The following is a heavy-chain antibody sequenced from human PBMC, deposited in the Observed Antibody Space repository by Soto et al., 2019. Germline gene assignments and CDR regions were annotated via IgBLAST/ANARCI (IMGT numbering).Heavy chain of an antibody. CDR2: ISYDGSNK. D-gene: IGHD3-3*01. CDR1: GFTFSSYG. CDR3: AKDLAGITIFGVVIPPWYYYGMDV. V-gene: IGHV3-30*18. Sequence: PGGSLRLSCAASGFTFSSYGMHWVRQAPGKGLEWVAVISYDGSNKYYADSVKGRFTISRDNSKNTLYLQMNSLRAEDTAVYYCAKDLAGITIFGVVIPPWYYYGMDVWGQGTRVTVSS. J-gene: IGHJ6*02.